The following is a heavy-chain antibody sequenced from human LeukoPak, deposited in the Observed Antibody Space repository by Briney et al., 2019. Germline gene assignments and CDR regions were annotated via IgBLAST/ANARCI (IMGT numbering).Heavy chain of an antibody. D-gene: IGHD3-22*01. V-gene: IGHV3-53*04. J-gene: IGHJ3*02. Sequence: PGGSLRLSCAASGFXVSSNYMSWVRQAPGKGLEWVSVIYSGGSTYYADSVKGRFTISRHNSKNTLYLQMNSLRAEDTAVYYCASHAYYDSSGYWAFDIWGQGTMVTVSS. CDR3: ASHAYYDSSGYWAFDI. CDR1: GFXVSSNY. CDR2: IYSGGST.